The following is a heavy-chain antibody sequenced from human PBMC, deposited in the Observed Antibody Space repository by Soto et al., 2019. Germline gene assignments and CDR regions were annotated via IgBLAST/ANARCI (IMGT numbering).Heavy chain of an antibody. J-gene: IGHJ4*02. CDR3: ARDLGGWPDY. D-gene: IGHD2-15*01. Sequence: ASVKVSCKASGYTFTNYCMHWVRQAPGQGLEWMGIINPSGGSTSYAQEFQGRVTMTRDTSTSTVYMELSSLRSEDTAVYYCARDLGGWPDYWGQGTLVTVSS. V-gene: IGHV1-46*01. CDR1: GYTFTNYC. CDR2: INPSGGST.